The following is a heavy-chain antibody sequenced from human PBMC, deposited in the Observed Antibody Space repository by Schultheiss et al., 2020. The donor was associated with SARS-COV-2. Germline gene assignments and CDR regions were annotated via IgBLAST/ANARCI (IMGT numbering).Heavy chain of an antibody. D-gene: IGHD5-18*01. Sequence: SETLSLTCTVPGGSISSYYWSWIRQPPGKGLEWIGEINHSGSTNYNPSLKSRVTISVDTSKNQFSLKLSSVTAADTAVYYCARGGAYSYGPHYFDYWGQGTLVTVSS. V-gene: IGHV4-34*01. CDR2: INHSGST. J-gene: IGHJ4*02. CDR1: GGSISSYY. CDR3: ARGGAYSYGPHYFDY.